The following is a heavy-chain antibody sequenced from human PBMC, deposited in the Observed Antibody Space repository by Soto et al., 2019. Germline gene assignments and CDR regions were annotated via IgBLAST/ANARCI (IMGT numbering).Heavy chain of an antibody. CDR2: ISYDGSNK. CDR1: GFTFSSYA. CDR3: ASFDSSGWYNTYYYYGMDV. Sequence: SLRLSCAASGFTFSSYAMHWVRQAPGKGLEWVAVISYDGSNKYYADSVKGRFTISRDNSKNTLYLQMNSLRAEDTAVYYCASFDSSGWYNTYYYYGMDVWGQGTTVTVSS. V-gene: IGHV3-30-3*01. D-gene: IGHD6-19*01. J-gene: IGHJ6*02.